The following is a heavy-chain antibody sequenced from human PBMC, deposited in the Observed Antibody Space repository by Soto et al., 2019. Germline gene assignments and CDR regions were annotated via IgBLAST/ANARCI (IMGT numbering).Heavy chain of an antibody. CDR3: AARGVGELSSFDY. Sequence: PSETLSLTSTVSGGSISSAGYYLSWIRQHPGKGLEWSGYIYYSGSTYYNPSLKSRVTISVDTSNNQFSLKLSSVTAADTAVYYCAARGVGELSSFDYWGQGTLVTVSS. V-gene: IGHV4-31*02. CDR2: IYYSGST. J-gene: IGHJ4*02. D-gene: IGHD3-16*02. CDR1: GGSISSAGYY.